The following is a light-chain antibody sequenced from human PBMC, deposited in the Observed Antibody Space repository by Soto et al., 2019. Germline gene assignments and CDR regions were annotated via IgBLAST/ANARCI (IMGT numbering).Light chain of an antibody. V-gene: IGKV3-20*01. CDR2: GAS. CDR3: QQYGSLPWT. Sequence: DIVLTQSPSTLSLSPGDRATLSCRASQSVSNSYLAWYQQKLGQAPMLLIYGASSMATGIPCRFSGSGSGTDFTLTISRLEPEDFAVYYCQQYGSLPWTFGQGTKVEIK. J-gene: IGKJ1*01. CDR1: QSVSNSY.